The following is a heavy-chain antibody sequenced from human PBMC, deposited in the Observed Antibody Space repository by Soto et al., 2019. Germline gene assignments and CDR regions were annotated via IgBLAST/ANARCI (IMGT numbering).Heavy chain of an antibody. CDR2: ISSSSSTI. J-gene: IGHJ4*02. V-gene: IGHV3-48*01. D-gene: IGHD4-17*01. CDR1: GFTFSSYS. Sequence: EVQLVESVGGLVQPGGSLRLSCAASGFTFSSYSMNWVRQAPGKGLEWVSYISSSSSTIYYADSVKGRFTISRDNAKNSLYLQMNSLRAEDTAVYYCARTSYGDYNYWGQGTLVTVSS. CDR3: ARTSYGDYNY.